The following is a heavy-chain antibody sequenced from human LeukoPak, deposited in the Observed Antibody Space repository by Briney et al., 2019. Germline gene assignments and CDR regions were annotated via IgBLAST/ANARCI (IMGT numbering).Heavy chain of an antibody. CDR3: ARGSQQLDY. J-gene: IGHJ4*02. V-gene: IGHV4-31*03. D-gene: IGHD6-13*01. CDR2: IYYNGNT. CDR1: GGSITSAGYY. Sequence: SETLSHTCTVSGGSITSAGYYWNWIRQHPGKGLEWIGFIYYNGNTYYNPSLKSRVTISLDTSKNHFSLRLISVTAADTAVYYCARGSQQLDYWGQGTLVTVSS.